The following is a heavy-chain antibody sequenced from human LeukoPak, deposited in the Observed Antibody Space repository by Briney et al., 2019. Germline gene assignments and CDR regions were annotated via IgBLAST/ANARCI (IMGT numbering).Heavy chain of an antibody. CDR1: GITASSKY. V-gene: IGHV3-66*02. Sequence: GWSLRLSCAVSGITASSKYMSWVRQAPGKGLEWVSVIYSGGSTYYADSVKGRFTISRDNSRNTLYLQMNRLRAEDTALYYCAASTGNKDFDDWGQGTLVIVSS. J-gene: IGHJ4*02. D-gene: IGHD2-8*02. CDR2: IYSGGST. CDR3: AASTGNKDFDD.